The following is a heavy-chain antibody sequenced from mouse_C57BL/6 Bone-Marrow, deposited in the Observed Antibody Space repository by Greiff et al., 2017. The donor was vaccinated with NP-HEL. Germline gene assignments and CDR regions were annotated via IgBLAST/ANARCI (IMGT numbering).Heavy chain of an antibody. D-gene: IGHD1-1*01. Sequence: QVQLQQSGAELVKPGASVKVSCKASGYTFTSYWMHWVKQRPGQGLEWIGRIHPSDSDTNYNQKFKGKATLTVDKSSSTAYMQLSRLTSEDSTVYYCAIGYYGSPWFAYWGQGTLVTVSA. J-gene: IGHJ3*01. CDR3: AIGYYGSPWFAY. V-gene: IGHV1-74*01. CDR1: GYTFTSYW. CDR2: IHPSDSDT.